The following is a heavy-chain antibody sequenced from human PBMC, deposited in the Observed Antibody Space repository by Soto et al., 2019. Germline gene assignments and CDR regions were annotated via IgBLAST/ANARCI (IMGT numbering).Heavy chain of an antibody. D-gene: IGHD1-1*01. J-gene: IGHJ6*02. V-gene: IGHV4-39*01. CDR1: GGSISSSSYY. Sequence: QLQLQESGPGLVKPSETLSLTGTVSGGSISSSSYYWGWIRQPPGKGLEWIGSIYYGGSTYYNPSLKSRVTISVDTSKNQCSLKLSSVTAADTAVYYCARRPTTGKGYYYYYGMDVWGQGTTVTVSS. CDR3: ARRPTTGKGYYYYYGMDV. CDR2: IYYGGST.